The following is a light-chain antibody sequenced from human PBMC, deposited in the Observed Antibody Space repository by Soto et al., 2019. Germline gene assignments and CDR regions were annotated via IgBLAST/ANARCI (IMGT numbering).Light chain of an antibody. CDR1: RSDVGGYNY. V-gene: IGLV2-14*01. Sequence: LTQPASVSGSPGRSITISCTGTRSDVGGYNYVSWYQQHPGKAPKLTIYDVTNRPSGVSNRFSGSKSGNTASLTISGLQAEDEADYYCASYASTTTLGVFGTG. CDR3: ASYASTTTLGV. CDR2: DVT. J-gene: IGLJ1*01.